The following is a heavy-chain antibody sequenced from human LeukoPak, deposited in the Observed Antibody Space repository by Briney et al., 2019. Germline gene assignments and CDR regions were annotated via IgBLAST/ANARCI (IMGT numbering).Heavy chain of an antibody. CDR3: ARVEAYSGSHRPYDY. V-gene: IGHV1-2*02. CDR1: GYTFTGYY. Sequence: ASVKVSCRASGYTFTGYYMHWVRQAPGQGPEWMGWINPNSGGTNYAQKFQGRVTMTRDTSISTAYMELSRLRSDDTAVYYCARVEAYSGSHRPYDYWGQGTLVTVSS. J-gene: IGHJ4*02. D-gene: IGHD1-26*01. CDR2: INPNSGGT.